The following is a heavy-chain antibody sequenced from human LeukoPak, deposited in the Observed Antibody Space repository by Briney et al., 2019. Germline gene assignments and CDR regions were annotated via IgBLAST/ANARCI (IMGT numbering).Heavy chain of an antibody. D-gene: IGHD3-10*01. CDR3: ALYYYGSGTTYPQTYFDY. J-gene: IGHJ4*02. CDR1: GGSISSGDYY. CDR2: IYYSGST. V-gene: IGHV4-30-4*01. Sequence: TSQTLSLTCTVSGGSISSGDYYWSWIRQPPGKGLEWIGDIYYSGSTYCNPSLKSRVTIPVDTSTNQFSLKLSSVTAADTAVYYCALYYYGSGTTYPQTYFDYWGQGTLVTVSS.